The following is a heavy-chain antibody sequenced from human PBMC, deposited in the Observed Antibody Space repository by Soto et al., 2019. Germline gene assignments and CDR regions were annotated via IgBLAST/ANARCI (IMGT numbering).Heavy chain of an antibody. V-gene: IGHV3-23*01. CDR2: ISGSGDSK. CDR1: GFTFSSYA. D-gene: IGHD3-10*01. CDR3: AKRAYGSDFDY. J-gene: IGHJ4*02. Sequence: GGSLRLSCAASGFTFSSYAMSWVRQAPGKGLEWVSVISGSGDSKHYADSVKGRFTISRDNSKNTLYLQMNSLRVEDTAVYYCAKRAYGSDFDYWGQGTLVTVSS.